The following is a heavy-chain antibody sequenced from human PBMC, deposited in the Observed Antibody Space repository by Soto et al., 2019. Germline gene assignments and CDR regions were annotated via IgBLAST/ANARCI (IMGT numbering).Heavy chain of an antibody. D-gene: IGHD2-15*01. V-gene: IGHV4-59*08. Sequence: WIRQPPGKGLEWIGYIYYSGGTNYNPSLKSRVTISVDTSKNQFSLKLSSVTAADTAVYYCARAGCRQIDYSGQGTLVSVS. CDR2: IYYSGGT. CDR3: ARAGCRQIDY. J-gene: IGHJ4*02.